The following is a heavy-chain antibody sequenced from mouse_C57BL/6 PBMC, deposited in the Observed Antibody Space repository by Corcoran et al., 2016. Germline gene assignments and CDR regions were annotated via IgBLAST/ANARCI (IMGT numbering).Heavy chain of an antibody. D-gene: IGHD3-2*02. V-gene: IGHV1-85*01. CDR2: IYPRDGST. J-gene: IGHJ3*01. CDR1: GYTFTSYG. CDR3: ARERGQLRLRGSWFAY. Sequence: QVQLQQSGPELVKPGASVKLSCKASGYTFTSYGMNWVKQRPGQGLEWIGWIYPRDGSTKYNEKFKGKATLTGDTSSSTAYMELHSLTSEDSAVYFWARERGQLRLRGSWFAYWGQGTLVTVSA.